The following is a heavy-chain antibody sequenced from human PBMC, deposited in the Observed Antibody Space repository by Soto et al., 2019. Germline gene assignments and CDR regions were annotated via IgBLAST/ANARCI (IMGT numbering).Heavy chain of an antibody. J-gene: IGHJ5*02. CDR2: ISSSSSTI. V-gene: IGHV3-48*02. CDR3: AREHYGDYLTWFDP. D-gene: IGHD4-17*01. CDR1: GFTFSSYS. Sequence: EVQLVESGGGLVQPGGSLRLSCAASGFTFSSYSMNWVRQAPGKGLEWVSYISSSSSTIYYADSVKGRFTISRDNAKTSLSLQMNSLRDEDTAVYYCAREHYGDYLTWFDPWGQGTLVTVSS.